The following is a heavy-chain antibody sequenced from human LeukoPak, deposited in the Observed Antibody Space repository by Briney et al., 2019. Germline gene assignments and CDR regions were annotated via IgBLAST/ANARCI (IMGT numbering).Heavy chain of an antibody. D-gene: IGHD3-3*01. CDR3: AAPYDFWSGYPSSNAFDI. CDR2: ISGSGGST. V-gene: IGHV3-23*01. CDR1: GFTFSSYA. Sequence: PGGSLRLSCAASGFTFSSYAMSWVRQAPGKGLEWVSAISGSGGSTYYADSVKGRFTISRDNSKNTLYLQMNSLRAEDTAVYYCAAPYDFWSGYPSSNAFDIWGQGTTVTVSS. J-gene: IGHJ3*02.